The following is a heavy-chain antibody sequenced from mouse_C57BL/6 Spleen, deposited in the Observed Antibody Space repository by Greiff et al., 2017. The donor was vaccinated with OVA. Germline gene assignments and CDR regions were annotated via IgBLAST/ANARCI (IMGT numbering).Heavy chain of an antibody. CDR1: GYTFTSYW. CDR2: IDPSDSYT. J-gene: IGHJ2*01. CDR3: ARARITTEYTEDYLDY. D-gene: IGHD1-1*01. V-gene: IGHV1-69*01. Sequence: QVQLQQPGAELVMPGASVKLSCKASGYTFTSYWMHWVKQRPGQGLEWIGEIDPSDSYTNYTQKFKGKSTLTVDKSSSTAYMQLSSLTSEDSAVYYCARARITTEYTEDYLDYWGQGTTLTVSS.